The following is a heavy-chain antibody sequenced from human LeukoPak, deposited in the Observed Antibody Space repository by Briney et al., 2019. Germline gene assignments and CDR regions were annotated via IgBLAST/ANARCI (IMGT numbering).Heavy chain of an antibody. CDR1: GFIFSSYS. CDR2: ITGSGGNT. CDR3: AKGSAQWELYDY. J-gene: IGHJ4*02. V-gene: IGHV3-23*01. Sequence: PGGSLRLSCAASGFIFSSYSMSWVRQAPGKGLEWVSVITGSGGNTYYADSVKGRFTISKDNSKNTVYLQMSSLRVDDTAIYYCAKGSAQWELYDYWGQGTLVTVSS. D-gene: IGHD4-23*01.